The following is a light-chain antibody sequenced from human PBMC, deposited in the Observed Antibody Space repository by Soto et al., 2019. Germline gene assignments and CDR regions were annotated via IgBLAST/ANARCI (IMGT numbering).Light chain of an antibody. CDR2: AAS. CDR1: QGISNY. V-gene: IGKV1-27*01. CDR3: QKYNSAPWT. Sequence: DIQMTQSPSSLSASVGDRVTITCRASQGISNYLAWYQQKPGKVPKLLIYAASTVQSGVPSRFSGSGSGTDFTLTISSLQPEDVTTYYCQKYNSAPWTFGQRTKVEIK. J-gene: IGKJ1*01.